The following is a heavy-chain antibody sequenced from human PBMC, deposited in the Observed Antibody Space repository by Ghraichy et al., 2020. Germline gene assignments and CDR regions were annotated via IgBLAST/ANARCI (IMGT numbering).Heavy chain of an antibody. D-gene: IGHD2-2*01. CDR1: GYTFTNHG. V-gene: IGHV1-18*04. CDR2: ISAYNGDT. J-gene: IGHJ4*02. CDR3: ARVSVVPTAKSDY. Sequence: ASVKVSCKASGYTFTNHGINWVRQAPGQGLEWMGWISAYNGDTQYAQNLQDRVTMTTDTSTSTAYMDLRSLRSDDTAVYYCARVSVVPTAKSDYWGQGTPVTVSS.